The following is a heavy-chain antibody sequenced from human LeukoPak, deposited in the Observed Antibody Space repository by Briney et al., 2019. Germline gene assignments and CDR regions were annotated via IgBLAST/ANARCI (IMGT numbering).Heavy chain of an antibody. D-gene: IGHD6-13*01. V-gene: IGHV3-23*01. J-gene: IGHJ4*02. CDR2: IGGSGGST. Sequence: PGGSLRLSCAASGFTFSSYAMSWVRQAPGKGLEWVSAIGGSGGSTYYADSVKGRFTISRDNSKNTLYLQMNSLRAEDTAVYYCANSGGSSSWTSYFYYFDYWGQGTLVTVSS. CDR3: ANSGGSSSWTSYFYYFDY. CDR1: GFTFSSYA.